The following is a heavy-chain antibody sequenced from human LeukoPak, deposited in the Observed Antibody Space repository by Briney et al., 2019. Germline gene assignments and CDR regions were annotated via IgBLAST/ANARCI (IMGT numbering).Heavy chain of an antibody. V-gene: IGHV4-4*09. CDR1: GGSISSYY. CDR3: ARHYGSGSPKYYYDSSGYRAHFDY. D-gene: IGHD3-22*01. J-gene: IGHJ4*02. CDR2: IYTSGST. Sequence: PSETLSLTCTVSGGSISSYYWSWIRQPPGKGLEWIGYIYTSGSTNYNPSLKSRVTISVDTSKNQFSLKLSSVTAADTAVYYCARHYGSGSPKYYYDSSGYRAHFDYWGQGTLVTVSS.